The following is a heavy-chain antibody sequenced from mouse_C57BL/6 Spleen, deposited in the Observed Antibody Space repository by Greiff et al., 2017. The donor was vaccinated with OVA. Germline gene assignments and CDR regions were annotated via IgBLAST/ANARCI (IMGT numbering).Heavy chain of an antibody. CDR2: ISSGSSTI. J-gene: IGHJ4*01. V-gene: IGHV5-17*01. CDR3: ARNDYYGSSYGRNAMDY. D-gene: IGHD1-1*01. CDR1: GFTFSDYG. Sequence: EVQVVESGGGLVKPGGSLKLSCAASGFTFSDYGMHWVRQAPEKGLEWVAYISSGSSTIYYADTVKGRFTISRDNAKNTLFLQMTSLRSEDTAMYYCARNDYYGSSYGRNAMDYWGQGTSVTVSS.